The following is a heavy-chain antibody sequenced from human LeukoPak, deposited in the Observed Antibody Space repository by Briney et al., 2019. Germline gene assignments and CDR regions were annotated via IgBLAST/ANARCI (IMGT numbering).Heavy chain of an antibody. Sequence: ASVKVSCKASGYTFTSYGISWVRQAHGQGLEWMRWISAYNGNTNYAQKLQGRVTMTTDTSTSTAYMELRSLRSDDTAVYYCARDVAAMIVVAQGRVYYFDYWGQGTLVTVSS. CDR1: GYTFTSYG. D-gene: IGHD3-22*01. J-gene: IGHJ4*02. CDR3: ARDVAAMIVVAQGRVYYFDY. CDR2: ISAYNGNT. V-gene: IGHV1-18*01.